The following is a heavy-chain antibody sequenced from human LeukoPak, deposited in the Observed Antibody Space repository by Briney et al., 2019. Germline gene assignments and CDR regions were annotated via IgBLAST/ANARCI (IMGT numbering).Heavy chain of an antibody. Sequence: GGSLRLSCAASAFSLSNYWMNWVRQAPGKELEWVSSISSSSYIYYADSVKGRFTISRDNAKNSLYLQMNSLRAEDTAVYYCARDSGWPFDYWGQGTLVTVSS. CDR2: ISSSSYI. V-gene: IGHV3-21*01. CDR3: ARDSGWPFDY. J-gene: IGHJ4*02. D-gene: IGHD6-19*01. CDR1: AFSLSNYW.